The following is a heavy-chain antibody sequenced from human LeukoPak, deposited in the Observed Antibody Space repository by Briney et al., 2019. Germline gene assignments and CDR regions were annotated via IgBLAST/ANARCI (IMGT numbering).Heavy chain of an antibody. J-gene: IGHJ4*02. CDR2: IILIFGTA. V-gene: IGHV1-69*05. CDR1: AGTFTIYA. CDR3: ARANYYDSSGYFLFDY. Sequence: VASVTVSCTSSAGTFTIYAISWVRQAPGQGLEWMGGIILIFGTANYAQKFQGRVTITTDKSTSTAYMELSSLRSEDTAVYYCARANYYDSSGYFLFDYWGQGTLVTVSS. D-gene: IGHD3-22*01.